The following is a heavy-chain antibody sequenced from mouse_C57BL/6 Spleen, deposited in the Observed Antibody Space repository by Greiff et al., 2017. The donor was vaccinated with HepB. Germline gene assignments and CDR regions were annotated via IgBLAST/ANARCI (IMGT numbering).Heavy chain of an antibody. CDR3: ARREGGYAMDY. Sequence: QVTLKVSGPGILQSSQTLSLTCSFSGFSLSTSGLGVRWIRQPSGKGLEWLAHIYWDDDKRYNPSLKSRLTISKDTARNQVFLKITSVDTADTATYDGARREGGYAMDYWGQGTSVTVSS. J-gene: IGHJ4*01. V-gene: IGHV8-12*01. CDR1: GFSLSTSGLG. CDR2: IYWDDDK.